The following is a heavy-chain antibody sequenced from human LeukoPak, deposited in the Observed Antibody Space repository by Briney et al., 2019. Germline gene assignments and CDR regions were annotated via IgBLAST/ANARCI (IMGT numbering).Heavy chain of an antibody. D-gene: IGHD3-3*01. CDR2: ISNNSNYI. V-gene: IGHV3-21*01. Sequence: GGSLRLSCAGSGFTFSSHGMNWVRQAPGKGLEWVSFISNNSNYIFYADSVKGRFTISRDNAKNSLYLQMNSLRAEDTAVYYFARVDYYETTAPFGSWGEGTLVIVSS. CDR3: ARVDYYETTAPFGS. CDR1: GFTFSSHG. J-gene: IGHJ5*02.